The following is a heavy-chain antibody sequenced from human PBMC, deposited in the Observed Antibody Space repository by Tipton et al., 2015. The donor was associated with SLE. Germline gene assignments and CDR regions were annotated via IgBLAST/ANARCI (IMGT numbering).Heavy chain of an antibody. D-gene: IGHD4-17*01. CDR2: IYHSGST. Sequence: TLSLTCAVSGGSISSGGYSWSWIRQPPGKGLEWIGYIYHSGSTYYNPSLKRRVTISVDRSKNQFSLKLSSVTAADTAVYYCARDGRSVTEHWGQVTLVTVSS. CDR3: ARDGRSVTEH. V-gene: IGHV4-30-2*01. CDR1: GGSISSGGYS. J-gene: IGHJ4*02.